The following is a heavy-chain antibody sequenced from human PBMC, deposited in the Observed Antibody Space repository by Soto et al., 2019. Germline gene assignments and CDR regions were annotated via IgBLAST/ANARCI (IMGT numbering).Heavy chain of an antibody. V-gene: IGHV1-2*02. D-gene: IGHD3-10*01. CDR2: INPNSGGT. J-gene: IGHJ4*01. Sequence: QVQLVQSGAEVKKPGASVKVSCKASGYTFTGYYMHWVRQAPGQGLEWMGWINPNSGGTNYAQKFQGRVTMTRATSISTAYMELSRLRSDDTAVYYGVRDGDYSGSGTVYYWGHGSLVTVSS. CDR3: VRDGDYSGSGTVYY. CDR1: GYTFTGYY.